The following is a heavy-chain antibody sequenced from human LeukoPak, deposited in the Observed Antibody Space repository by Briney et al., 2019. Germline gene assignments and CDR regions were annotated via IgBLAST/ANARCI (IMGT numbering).Heavy chain of an antibody. J-gene: IGHJ4*02. D-gene: IGHD3-3*01. CDR3: ARAPTRSYDFVW. Sequence: SVKVSCKASGGTFSSYAISWVRQAPGKGLEWMGGIIPIFATTNYAQKFQGRVTISADESTSTAYMELSSLRSEDTAIYYCARAPTRSYDFVWWGQGTLVTVSS. V-gene: IGHV1-69*01. CDR1: GGTFSSYA. CDR2: IIPIFATT.